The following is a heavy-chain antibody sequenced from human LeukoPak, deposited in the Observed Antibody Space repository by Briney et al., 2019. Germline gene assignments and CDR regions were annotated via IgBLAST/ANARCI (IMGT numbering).Heavy chain of an antibody. D-gene: IGHD4-11*01. V-gene: IGHV3-23*01. Sequence: GESLRLSCAASGFTFSSFAMTWVRQAPGRGLEWVSGISGSGADTYYAASVRGRFTNSRDNSKNTLYLQMNSLRAEDTAVYYCSKDSSYFDYTKSFDYWGQGTLVTVSS. CDR2: ISGSGADT. CDR1: GFTFSSFA. J-gene: IGHJ4*02. CDR3: SKDSSYFDYTKSFDY.